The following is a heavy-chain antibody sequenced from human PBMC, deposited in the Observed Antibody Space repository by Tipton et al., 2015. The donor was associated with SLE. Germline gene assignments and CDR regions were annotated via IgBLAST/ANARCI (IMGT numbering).Heavy chain of an antibody. CDR2: VYDSGTT. D-gene: IGHD6-19*01. CDR1: GGSISSDDYY. Sequence: GLVKPSQTLSLACTVSGGSISSDDYYWGWIRQPPGKGLEWIGSVYDSGTTYYNPSLKSRVTMSVDTSKTQFSLKLNSLTAADTAVYYCARVVAVAGIHYYSVDIWGQGTTVTVSS. CDR3: ARVVAVAGIHYYSVDI. V-gene: IGHV4-39*07. J-gene: IGHJ6*02.